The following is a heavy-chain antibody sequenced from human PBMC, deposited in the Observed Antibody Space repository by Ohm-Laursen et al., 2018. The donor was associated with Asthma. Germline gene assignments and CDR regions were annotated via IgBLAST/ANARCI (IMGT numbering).Heavy chain of an antibody. J-gene: IGHJ4*02. Sequence: SLRLSCSASGFSFSSYAMHWVRQAPGKGLECVALISYDGSTESYADSVKGRFTISRDNFKNTVHLDMNSLRAEDTAVYYCARRSKICYDTSHCFFDYWGQGTLVTVSS. D-gene: IGHD2-2*01. CDR1: GFSFSSYA. CDR2: ISYDGSTE. V-gene: IGHV3-30*03. CDR3: ARRSKICYDTSHCFFDY.